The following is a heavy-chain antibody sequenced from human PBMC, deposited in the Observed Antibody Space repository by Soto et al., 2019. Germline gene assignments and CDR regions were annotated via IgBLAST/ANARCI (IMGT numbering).Heavy chain of an antibody. Sequence: QVQLVESGGGVVQPGRSLRLSCAASGFTFSSYGMHWVRQAPGKGLEWVAVISYDGSNKYYADSVKGRFTISRDNSKNTLYLQMNSLRAEDTDVYYCAKDRARYYFDYWGQGTLVTVSS. CDR1: GFTFSSYG. V-gene: IGHV3-30*18. J-gene: IGHJ4*02. CDR2: ISYDGSNK. CDR3: AKDRARYYFDY.